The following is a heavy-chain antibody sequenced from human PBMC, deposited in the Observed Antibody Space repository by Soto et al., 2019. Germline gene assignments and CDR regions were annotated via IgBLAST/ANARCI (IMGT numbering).Heavy chain of an antibody. J-gene: IGHJ1*01. CDR2: ISYDGSNK. CDR3: AREGPGAYFQQ. CDR1: GFTFSSYA. Sequence: PWGSLSLSCAPSGFTFSSYAMHLVRQAPGKGLEWVAVISYDGSNKYDAESVKGRFTLSRDNAKKSLSLQMNNLRDDDTAVSCCAREGPGAYFQQWGQGTLVTISS. V-gene: IGHV3-30-3*01.